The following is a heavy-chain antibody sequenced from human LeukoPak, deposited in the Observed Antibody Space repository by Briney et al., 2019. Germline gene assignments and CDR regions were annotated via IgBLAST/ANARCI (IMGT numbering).Heavy chain of an antibody. D-gene: IGHD2-21*01. CDR1: GYSISSGNY. CDR3: ARGNSDRFPPYMDY. J-gene: IGHJ4*02. CDR2: IYHSGST. V-gene: IGHV4-38-2*02. Sequence: PSETLSLTCTVSGYSISSGNYWGWIRQSPGKGLGWIGTIYHSGSTYYNPSLKSRVTISVDTSKNQISLRLSSVTAADTAIYYCARGNSDRFPPYMDYWGQGILVIVSS.